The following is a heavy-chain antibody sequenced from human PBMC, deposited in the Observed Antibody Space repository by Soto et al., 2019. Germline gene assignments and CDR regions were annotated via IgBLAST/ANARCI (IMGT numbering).Heavy chain of an antibody. CDR1: GGSFSSYH. CDR3: ARGYDTALAPIF. CDR2: INHLTTT. Sequence: SETLSLTWAVYGGSFSSYHWSWIRQTPGKGLEWIGEINHLTTTNYNPSLKSRVIISLDTPKNQFSLKLSSVTAADTAVYYCARGYDTALAPIFWGQGILVTVSS. D-gene: IGHD5-18*01. J-gene: IGHJ4*02. V-gene: IGHV4-34*01.